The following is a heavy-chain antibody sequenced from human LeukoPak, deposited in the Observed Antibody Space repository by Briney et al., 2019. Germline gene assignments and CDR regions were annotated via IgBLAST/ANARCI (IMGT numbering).Heavy chain of an antibody. D-gene: IGHD2-2*01. CDR3: ARLGAYCSSTRGFGERD. CDR1: GFTFSTYW. V-gene: IGHV3-74*01. J-gene: IGHJ4*02. CDR2: ISSDGTTT. Sequence: GGSLRLSCAASGFTFSTYWMHGVRQAPGKGLVWVSYISSDGTTTRYADSVEGRFTISRDNAKNTLYLPMNSLRAEDTAVYYCARLGAYCSSTRGFGERDWGQGNLVTVSS.